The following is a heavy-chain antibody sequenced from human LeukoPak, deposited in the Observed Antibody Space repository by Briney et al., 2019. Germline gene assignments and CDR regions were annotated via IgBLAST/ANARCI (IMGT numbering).Heavy chain of an antibody. Sequence: SETLSLTCAVYGGSFSGYYWSWIRQTPGKGLEWIGEINRSGTTNYNPSLKSRVAISVDTSKNQFSLKLRSVIAADTAVFYCARGRFGNPLQLQPRRPFDLWGQGTMVTISS. J-gene: IGHJ3*01. CDR3: ARGRFGNPLQLQPRRPFDL. CDR1: GGSFSGYY. V-gene: IGHV4-34*01. D-gene: IGHD1-1*01. CDR2: INRSGTT.